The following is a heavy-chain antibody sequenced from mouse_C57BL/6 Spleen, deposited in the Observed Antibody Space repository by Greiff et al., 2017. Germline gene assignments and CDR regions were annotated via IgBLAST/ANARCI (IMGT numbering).Heavy chain of an antibody. CDR2: IDPSDSYT. J-gene: IGHJ4*01. CDR3: ARTEGGEYYYAMDY. V-gene: IGHV1-50*01. Sequence: VQLQQPGAELVKPGASVKLSCKASGYTFTSYWMQWVKQRPGQGLEWIGEIDPSDSYTNYNQKFKGKATLTVDTSSSTAYMQLSSLTSEDSAVYYCARTEGGEYYYAMDYWGQGTSVTVSS. CDR1: GYTFTSYW.